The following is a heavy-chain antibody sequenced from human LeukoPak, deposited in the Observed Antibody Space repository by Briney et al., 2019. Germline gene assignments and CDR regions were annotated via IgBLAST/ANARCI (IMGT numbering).Heavy chain of an antibody. V-gene: IGHV3-21*04. J-gene: IGHJ6*03. CDR2: ISSSGSSI. D-gene: IGHD5-18*01. Sequence: GGSLRLSCAASRFTFSDYSMNWVRQAPGKGLEWDSTISSSGSSIFYAASVKGRFTISRDNARNSLYLQMSSLRADDTALYFCARLHRYGYYYYYMDVWGRGTTVSVSS. CDR3: ARLHRYGYYYYYMDV. CDR1: RFTFSDYS.